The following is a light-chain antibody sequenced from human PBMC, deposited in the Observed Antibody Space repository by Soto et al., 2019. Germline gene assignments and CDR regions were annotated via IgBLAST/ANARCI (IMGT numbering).Light chain of an antibody. CDR1: QSIITW. CDR3: QQYISYTSWT. Sequence: DIQMTQSPSILSASVGDRFTITCRASQSIITWLAWYQQKPWNAPKLLIYKASTLESGVPSRFSGSGSGTEFTLTISSLQPDDFATYYCQQYISYTSWTFGQGTKVDIK. CDR2: KAS. J-gene: IGKJ1*01. V-gene: IGKV1-5*03.